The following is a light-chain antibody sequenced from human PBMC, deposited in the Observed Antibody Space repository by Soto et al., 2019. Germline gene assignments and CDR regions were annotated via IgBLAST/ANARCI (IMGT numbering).Light chain of an antibody. J-gene: IGKJ3*01. CDR2: GAS. V-gene: IGKV3-20*01. CDR1: QSVSSSY. CDR3: QQYGSSPPA. Sequence: EIVLTQSPGTLSLAPGERATLSCRASQSVSSSYLARYQQKPGQAPRLLIYGASSRATGIPDRFSGSGSGTGFTLTISRLEPEDFAVYYCQQYGSSPPAFGPGTKVDIK.